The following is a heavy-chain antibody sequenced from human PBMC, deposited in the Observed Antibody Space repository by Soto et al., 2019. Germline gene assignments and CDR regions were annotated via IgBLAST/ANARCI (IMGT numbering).Heavy chain of an antibody. CDR3: ARLRQIKYEYWSGFWDYFHS. CDR2: INPGDSDT. V-gene: IGHV5-51*01. D-gene: IGHD3-3*01. J-gene: IGHJ4*02. Sequence: ESLKISCKGSGYSFADYWIGWVRQMPGKGLEWMGIINPGDSDTRYNPSFQGQATISADKSTSTAYLQLFSLKAPDTAIYYCARLRQIKYEYWSGFWDYFHSWGQGTLVTV. CDR1: GYSFADYW.